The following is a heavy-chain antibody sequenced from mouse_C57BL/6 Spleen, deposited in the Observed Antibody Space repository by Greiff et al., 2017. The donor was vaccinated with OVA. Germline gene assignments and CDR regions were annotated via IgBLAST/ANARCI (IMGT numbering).Heavy chain of an antibody. D-gene: IGHD4-1*01. CDR3: ATNWVYAMDY. J-gene: IGHJ4*01. V-gene: IGHV1-64*01. CDR1: GYTFTSYW. Sequence: QVHVKQPGAELVKPGASVKLSCKASGYTFTSYWMHWVKQRPGQGLEWIGMIHPNSGSTNYNEKFKSKATLTVDKSSSTAYMQLSSLTSEDSAVYYCATNWVYAMDYWGQGTSVTVSS. CDR2: IHPNSGST.